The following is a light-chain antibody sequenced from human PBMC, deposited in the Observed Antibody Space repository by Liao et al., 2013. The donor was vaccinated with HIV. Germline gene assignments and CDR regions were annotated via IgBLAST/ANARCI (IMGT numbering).Light chain of an antibody. J-gene: IGLJ1*01. V-gene: IGLV3-1*01. Sequence: SYELTQTPSVSVSPGQTVTITCSGDRLGNKYACWYQQKPGHSPVLVIYQDNKRPSGIPERFSGSNSGNTATLTISGTQAMDEADYYCQAWDSSTASYVFGTGTKVTVL. CDR3: QAWDSSTASYV. CDR1: RLGNKY. CDR2: QDN.